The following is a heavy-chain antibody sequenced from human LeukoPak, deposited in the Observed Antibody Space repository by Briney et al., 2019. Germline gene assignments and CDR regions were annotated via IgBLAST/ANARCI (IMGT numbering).Heavy chain of an antibody. Sequence: GGSLRLSCAASGFTFSSYAMHWVRQAPGKGLEWVAVISYDGSNKYYADSVKGRFTISRDNPKNTLYLQMNSLRAEDTAVYYCAREPTVTTSWNYYYGMDVWGQGTTVTVSS. D-gene: IGHD4-17*01. V-gene: IGHV3-30-3*01. CDR1: GFTFSSYA. CDR2: ISYDGSNK. J-gene: IGHJ6*02. CDR3: AREPTVTTSWNYYYGMDV.